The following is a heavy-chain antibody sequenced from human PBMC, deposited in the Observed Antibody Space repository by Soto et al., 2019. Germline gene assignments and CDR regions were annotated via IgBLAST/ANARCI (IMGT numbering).Heavy chain of an antibody. D-gene: IGHD6-13*01. Sequence: GGSLRLSCAASGFTFSSYGMNWVRQAPGKGLEWVSYVSLSSSTIYYADSVKGRFTISRDNAKNSLYLQMNSLRDEDTAVYYCAREFSSSRLGDRGTYYFDYWGQGTLVTVSS. CDR2: VSLSSSTI. J-gene: IGHJ4*02. V-gene: IGHV3-48*02. CDR3: AREFSSSRLGDRGTYYFDY. CDR1: GFTFSSYG.